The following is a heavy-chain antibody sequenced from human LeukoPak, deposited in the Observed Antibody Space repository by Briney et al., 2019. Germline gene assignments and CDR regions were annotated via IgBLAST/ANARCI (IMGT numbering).Heavy chain of an antibody. J-gene: IGHJ5*01. D-gene: IGHD2-15*01. CDR3: AKDSQTGYCSGGSCYSAWFDS. Sequence: GGSLRLSCAASGITFDDYAMHWVRQAPGKGLEWVSGISWNSDSIGYADSVKGRFTISRDNAKNSVYLQMNSLRPEDTALYYCAKDSQTGYCSGGSCYSAWFDSWGQGTLVTVSS. V-gene: IGHV3-9*01. CDR1: GITFDDYA. CDR2: ISWNSDSI.